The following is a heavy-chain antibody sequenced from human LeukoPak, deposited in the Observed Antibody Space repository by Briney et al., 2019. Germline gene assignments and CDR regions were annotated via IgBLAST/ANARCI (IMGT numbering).Heavy chain of an antibody. V-gene: IGHV3-23*01. CDR1: GFTFSSYA. J-gene: IGHJ4*02. Sequence: GGSLRLSCAASGFTFSSYALSWGRQAPGKGLEWVSAISGSGGSTYYADSMKARSTISRANSKNTLYLQMNSLRAEDTAVYYCAKDLNRGELSDYCGQGTLVTVYS. CDR3: AKDLNRGELSDY. D-gene: IGHD1-26*01. CDR2: ISGSGGST.